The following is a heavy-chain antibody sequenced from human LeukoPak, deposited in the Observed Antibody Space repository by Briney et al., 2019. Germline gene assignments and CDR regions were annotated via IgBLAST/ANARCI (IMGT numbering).Heavy chain of an antibody. CDR2: ISSSSSYI. D-gene: IGHD3-3*01. Sequence: GGSLRLSCAASGFTFSSYSMNWVRQAPGKGLEWVSSISSSSSYIYYADSVKGRFTISRDNAKNSLYLQTNSLRAEDTAVYYCASNRRFLEWLLDYWGQGTLVTVSS. CDR3: ASNRRFLEWLLDY. J-gene: IGHJ4*02. CDR1: GFTFSSYS. V-gene: IGHV3-21*01.